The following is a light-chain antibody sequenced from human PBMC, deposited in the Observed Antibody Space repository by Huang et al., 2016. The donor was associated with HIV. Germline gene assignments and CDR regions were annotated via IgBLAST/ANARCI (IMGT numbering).Light chain of an antibody. CDR1: QDIGSG. CDR3: QQFNNYVVA. V-gene: IGKV1D-13*01. CDR2: DAS. Sequence: AIQLTQSPSSVSSSVGGRVTITCRARQDIGSGLAWYQQKPGKTPKLLIYDASSLRSGVSSRFSGRGSGTEFTLTISSLQPEDFATYYCQQFNNYVVAFGPGTRLEI. J-gene: IGKJ5*01.